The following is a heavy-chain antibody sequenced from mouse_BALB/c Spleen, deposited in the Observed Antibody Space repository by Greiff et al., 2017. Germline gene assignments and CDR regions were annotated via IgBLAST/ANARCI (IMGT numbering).Heavy chain of an antibody. CDR2: ILPGSGST. V-gene: IGHV1-9*01. J-gene: IGHJ4*01. CDR1: GYTFSSYW. D-gene: IGHD2-12*01. Sequence: QVQLQQSGAELMKPGASVKISCKATGYTFSSYWIEWVKQRPGHGLEWIGEILPGSGSTNYNEKFKGKATFTADTSSNTAYMQLSSLTSEDSAVYYCARSVYRGAMDYWGQGTSVTVSS. CDR3: ARSVYRGAMDY.